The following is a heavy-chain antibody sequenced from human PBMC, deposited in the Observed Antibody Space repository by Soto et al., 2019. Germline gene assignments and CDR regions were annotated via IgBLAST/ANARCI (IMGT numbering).Heavy chain of an antibody. V-gene: IGHV3-53*01. CDR1: GFTVSSNY. Sequence: GGSLRLSCAASGFTVSSNYMSWVRQAPGKGLEWVSVIYSGGSTYYADSVKGRFTISRDNSKNTLYLQMNSLRAEDTAVYYCARENYVDDYYYYGMDVWGQGTTVT. D-gene: IGHD1-7*01. CDR3: ARENYVDDYYYYGMDV. CDR2: IYSGGST. J-gene: IGHJ6*02.